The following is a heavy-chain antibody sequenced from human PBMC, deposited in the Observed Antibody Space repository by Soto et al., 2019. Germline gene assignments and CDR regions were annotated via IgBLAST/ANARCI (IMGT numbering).Heavy chain of an antibody. V-gene: IGHV3-30-3*01. D-gene: IGHD6-25*01. CDR1: GFTFSSYA. CDR2: ISYDGSNK. Sequence: GGSLRLSCAASGFTFSSYAMHWVRQAPGKGLEWVAVISYDGSNKFYADSVKGRFTISRDNSKNTLYLQMNSLRAEDTAVYNCARDRGSSYYYYYGMDVWGQGTTVTVSS. J-gene: IGHJ6*02. CDR3: ARDRGSSYYYYYGMDV.